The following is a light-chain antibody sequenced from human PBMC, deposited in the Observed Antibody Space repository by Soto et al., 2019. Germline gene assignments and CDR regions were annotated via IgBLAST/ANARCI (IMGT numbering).Light chain of an antibody. CDR3: QHRSTTPRT. V-gene: IGKV1-39*01. CDR2: AAS. CDR1: QSISTY. Sequence: IQRTQSPYSLSASVGDRVTITCRASQSISTYLNWYQQKSGKAPRLLIYAASILQSGVPSSFSGGGSGTDFTLTISSLQPEATATYYRQHRSTTPRTLGPGTKVDI. J-gene: IGKJ1*01.